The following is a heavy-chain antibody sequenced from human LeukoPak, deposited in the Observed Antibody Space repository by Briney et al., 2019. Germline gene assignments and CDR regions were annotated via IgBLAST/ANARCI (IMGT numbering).Heavy chain of an antibody. D-gene: IGHD6-19*01. V-gene: IGHV3-7*01. CDR2: IKQGGSEK. CDR3: AKGSGWLIDH. Sequence: GGSLRLSCAASGSNFSIYWMHWVRQAPGRGLEYVANIKQGGSEKLYVDSVRGRFTISRDDAKNSLSLQMNSLRAEDTAGYYCAKGSGWLIDHWGQGTVVTVSS. J-gene: IGHJ4*02. CDR1: GSNFSIYW.